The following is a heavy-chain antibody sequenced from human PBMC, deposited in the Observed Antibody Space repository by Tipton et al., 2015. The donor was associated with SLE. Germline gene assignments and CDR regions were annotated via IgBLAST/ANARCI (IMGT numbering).Heavy chain of an antibody. CDR3: ARYTWDDIDY. CDR2: IYPTGNS. V-gene: IGHV4-39*07. J-gene: IGHJ4*02. D-gene: IGHD1-20*01. Sequence: TLSLTCSVSGDSITTTNYFWGWIRQPPGKGLEWLAIIYPTGNSYFNPSLKSRVTIALGTSKNQVSLTLNSVIAADTAVYYCARYTWDDIDYWGQGTLVTVSS. CDR1: GDSITTTNYF.